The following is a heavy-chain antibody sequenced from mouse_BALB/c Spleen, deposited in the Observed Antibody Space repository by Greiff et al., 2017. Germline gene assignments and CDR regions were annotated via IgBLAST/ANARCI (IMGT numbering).Heavy chain of an antibody. D-gene: IGHD1-1*01. J-gene: IGHJ4*01. CDR3: AFYGSSTDYYAMDY. CDR1: GYTFSSYW. CDR2: ILPGSGST. Sequence: QVQLQQSGAELMKPGASVKISCKATGYTFSSYWIEWVKQRPGHGLEWIGEILPGSGSTNYNEKFKGKATFTADTSSNTAYMQLSSLTSEDSAVYYCAFYGSSTDYYAMDYWGQGTSVTVSS. V-gene: IGHV1-9*01.